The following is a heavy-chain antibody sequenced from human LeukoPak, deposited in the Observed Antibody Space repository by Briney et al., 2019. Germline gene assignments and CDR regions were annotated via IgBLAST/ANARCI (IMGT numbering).Heavy chain of an antibody. CDR1: GLTFSSYA. CDR3: AKWGSAFCFFDY. D-gene: IGHD2-15*01. V-gene: IGHV3-30-3*02. Sequence: GGSLRLSCAASGLTFSSYAMHWVRQAPGKGLEWVAVISYDGSNKYYADSVKGRFTISRDTSKNTLYLQMNSLRAEDTAVYYCAKWGSAFCFFDYWGQGTLVTVSS. CDR2: ISYDGSNK. J-gene: IGHJ4*02.